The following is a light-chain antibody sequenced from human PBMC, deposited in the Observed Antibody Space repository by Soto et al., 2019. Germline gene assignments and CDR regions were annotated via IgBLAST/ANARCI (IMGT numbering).Light chain of an antibody. CDR1: SSDVGGYNY. CDR2: EVS. CDR3: CSYAGSYTFVV. V-gene: IGLV2-14*01. J-gene: IGLJ2*01. Sequence: QSALTQPASVSGSPGQSITISCTGTSSDVGGYNYVSWYQQHPGKAPKLMIYEVSNRPSGVSNRFSGSKSGNTASLTISGLQAEDEADYYCCSYAGSYTFVVFGGGTKVTVL.